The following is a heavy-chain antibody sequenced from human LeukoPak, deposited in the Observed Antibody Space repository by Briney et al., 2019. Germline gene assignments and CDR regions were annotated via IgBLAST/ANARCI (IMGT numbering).Heavy chain of an antibody. CDR3: ARARRVVYSVAARYYYMDV. J-gene: IGHJ6*03. D-gene: IGHD5/OR15-5a*01. V-gene: IGHV1-8*01. CDR2: MNPNSGNT. CDR1: GYTFTSYD. Sequence: SVKVSCKASGYTFTSYDINWVRQATGQGLEWMGWMNPNSGNTGYAQKFQGRVTMTRNTSISTAYMELSSLRSEDTAVYYCARARRVVYSVAARYYYMDVWGKGTTVTVSS.